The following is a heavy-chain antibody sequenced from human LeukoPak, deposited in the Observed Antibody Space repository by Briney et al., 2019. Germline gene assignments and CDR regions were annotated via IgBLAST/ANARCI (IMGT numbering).Heavy chain of an antibody. J-gene: IGHJ4*02. CDR1: GGSINNYY. Sequence: SETLSLTCTVSGGSINNYYWSWFRQPAGKGLEWIGRIYASGSTNYNPSLKSRVTISVDKSKNQVSLNLSSVTAADTAVYYCARENDVTTFDYWGQGTLVTVSS. V-gene: IGHV4-4*07. D-gene: IGHD1-1*01. CDR2: IYASGST. CDR3: ARENDVTTFDY.